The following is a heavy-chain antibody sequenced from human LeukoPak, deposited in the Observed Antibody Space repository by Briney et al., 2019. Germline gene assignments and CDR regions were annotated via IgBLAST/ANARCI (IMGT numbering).Heavy chain of an antibody. CDR2: IAGSSSNI. D-gene: IGHD1-1*01. J-gene: IGHJ4*02. V-gene: IGHV3-48*04. Sequence: GGSLRLSCTASGFSFSTYSMNWVRQAPGKGLEWVSYIAGSSSNIYYADSVKGRFTISRDNAKNSLYLQMDSLRAEDTAVYYCATDSPETAAFDYWGQGTLVTVSS. CDR1: GFSFSTYS. CDR3: ATDSPETAAFDY.